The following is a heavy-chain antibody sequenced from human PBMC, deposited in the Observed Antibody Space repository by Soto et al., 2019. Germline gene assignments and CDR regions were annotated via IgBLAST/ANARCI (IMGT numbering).Heavy chain of an antibody. Sequence: GGSLSVSCAASGFTFSSYGLHWVRQAPGKGLEWVAVISYDGSNKYYADSVKGRFTISRDNSKNTLYLQMNSLRAEDTAVYYCAKDGNYVGFGMDVWGQGTTDTVSS. D-gene: IGHD4-4*01. J-gene: IGHJ6*02. CDR3: AKDGNYVGFGMDV. V-gene: IGHV3-30*18. CDR2: ISYDGSNK. CDR1: GFTFSSYG.